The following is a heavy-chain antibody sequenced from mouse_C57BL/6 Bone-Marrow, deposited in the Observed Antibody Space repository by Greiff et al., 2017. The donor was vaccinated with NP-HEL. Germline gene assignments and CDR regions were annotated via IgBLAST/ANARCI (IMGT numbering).Heavy chain of an antibody. Sequence: VQLQQPGAELVKPGASVKLSCKASGYTFTSYWMHWVKQRPGQGLEWIGMIHPNSGSTNYNEKFKSQATLTVDKSSSTAYMQLSSLTSEDSAVYYCAALRPPFYAMDYWGQGTSVTVSS. J-gene: IGHJ4*01. CDR1: GYTFTSYW. V-gene: IGHV1-64*01. CDR3: AALRPPFYAMDY. CDR2: IHPNSGST. D-gene: IGHD3-2*02.